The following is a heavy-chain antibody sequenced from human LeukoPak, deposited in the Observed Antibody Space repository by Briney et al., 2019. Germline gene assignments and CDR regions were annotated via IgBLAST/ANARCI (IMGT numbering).Heavy chain of an antibody. CDR3: ARVRDYGSGSYLNYFDY. CDR1: GFTFSSYS. V-gene: IGHV3-21*01. CDR2: ISSSSSYI. J-gene: IGHJ4*02. Sequence: GGSLRLSCAASGFTFSSYSMNWVRQAPGKGLEWVSSISSSSSYIYYADSVKGRFTISRDNAKNSLYLQMNSLRAEDTAVYYCARVRDYGSGSYLNYFDYWGQGTLVTVSS. D-gene: IGHD3-10*01.